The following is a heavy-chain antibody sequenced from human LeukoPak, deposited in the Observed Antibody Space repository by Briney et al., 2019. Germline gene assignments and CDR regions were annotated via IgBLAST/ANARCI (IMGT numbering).Heavy chain of an antibody. CDR1: GFTFSSYA. D-gene: IGHD2-15*01. CDR3: AKLGGAARLPDY. CDR2: ISGSGGSS. V-gene: IGHV3-23*01. J-gene: IGHJ4*02. Sequence: GGSLRLSCAASGFTFSSYAMSWVRQAPGKGLEWVSVISGSGGSSYYADSVKGRFTISRDNSKNTLYLQMNSLRAEDTAVYYCAKLGGAARLPDYWGQGTLVTVSS.